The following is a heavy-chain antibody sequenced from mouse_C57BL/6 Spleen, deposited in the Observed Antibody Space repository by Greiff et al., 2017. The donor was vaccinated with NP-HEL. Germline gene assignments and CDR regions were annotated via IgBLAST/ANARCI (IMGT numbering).Heavy chain of an antibody. CDR1: GFTFTDYY. Sequence: EVKLVESGGGLVQPGGSLSLSCAASGFTFTDYYMSWVRQPPGKALEWLGFIRNKANGYTTEYSASVKGRFTISRDNSQSILYLQMNALRAEDRATYYCARYHDYDGYFDVWGTGTTVTVSS. CDR2: IRNKANGYTT. CDR3: ARYHDYDGYFDV. D-gene: IGHD2-4*01. J-gene: IGHJ1*03. V-gene: IGHV7-3*01.